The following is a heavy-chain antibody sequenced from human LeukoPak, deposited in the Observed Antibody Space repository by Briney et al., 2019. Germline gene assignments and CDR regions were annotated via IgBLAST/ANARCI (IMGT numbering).Heavy chain of an antibody. D-gene: IGHD3-22*01. V-gene: IGHV1-18*01. Sequence: ASVKVSCKASGYTFTSYGISWVRQAPGQGLEWMGWISAYNGNTNHAQKLQGRVTMTTDTSTSTAYMELRSLRSDDTAVYYCATLNYYDSSGYYSHAGLDYWGQGTLVTVSS. CDR2: ISAYNGNT. CDR3: ATLNYYDSSGYYSHAGLDY. J-gene: IGHJ4*02. CDR1: GYTFTSYG.